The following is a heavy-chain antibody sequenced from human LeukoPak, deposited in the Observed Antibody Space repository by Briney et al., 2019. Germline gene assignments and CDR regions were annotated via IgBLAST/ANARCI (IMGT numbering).Heavy chain of an antibody. CDR2: INPNSGGT. Sequence: ASVKVSCKASGYTFTGYYMHWVRQAPGQGLEWMGWINPNSGGTNYAQKFQGRVTMTRDTSISTAYMELSRLRSDDTAVYYCARVSRQDWSCISCYKVWFDPWGRGTLVTVSS. CDR1: GYTFTGYY. V-gene: IGHV1-2*02. D-gene: IGHD2-2*02. J-gene: IGHJ5*02. CDR3: ARVSRQDWSCISCYKVWFDP.